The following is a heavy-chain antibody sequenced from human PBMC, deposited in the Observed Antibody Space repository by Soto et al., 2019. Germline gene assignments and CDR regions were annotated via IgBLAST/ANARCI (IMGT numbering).Heavy chain of an antibody. Sequence: SETLSLTCTVSGGSISSYYWSWIRQPPGKGLEWIGYIYYSGSTNYNPSLKSRVTISVDTSKNQFSLKLSSVTAADTAVYYCARVVGYSYGPHYYYYYGMDVWGQGTTVTISS. D-gene: IGHD5-18*01. J-gene: IGHJ6*02. CDR2: IYYSGST. V-gene: IGHV4-59*01. CDR1: GGSISSYY. CDR3: ARVVGYSYGPHYYYYYGMDV.